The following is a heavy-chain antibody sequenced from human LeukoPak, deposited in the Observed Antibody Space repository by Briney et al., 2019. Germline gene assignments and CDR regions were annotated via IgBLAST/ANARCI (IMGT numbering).Heavy chain of an antibody. Sequence: PSETLSLTCTVSGGSISSYYWSWIRQPPGKGLERIGYIYYSGSTNYNPSLKSRVTISVDTSKNQFSLKLSSVTAADTAVYYCARHSRLDKSSLSWADYWGQGTLVTVSS. CDR1: GGSISSYY. CDR2: IYYSGST. J-gene: IGHJ4*02. CDR3: ARHSRLDKSSLSWADY. D-gene: IGHD2-2*03. V-gene: IGHV4-59*08.